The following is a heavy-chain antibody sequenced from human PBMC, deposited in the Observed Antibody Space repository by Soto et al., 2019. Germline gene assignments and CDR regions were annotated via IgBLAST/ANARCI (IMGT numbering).Heavy chain of an antibody. CDR3: ARHSNHPGEARGYYYYYYYMDV. CDR1: GGSISSYY. CDR2: IYYSGST. Sequence: SETLSLTCTVSGGSISSYYWSWIRQPPGKGLEWIGYIYYSGSTNYNPSLKSRVTISVDTSKNQFSLKLSSVTAADTAVYYCARHSNHPGEARGYYYYYYYMDVWGKGTTVTVSS. D-gene: IGHD7-27*01. J-gene: IGHJ6*03. V-gene: IGHV4-59*08.